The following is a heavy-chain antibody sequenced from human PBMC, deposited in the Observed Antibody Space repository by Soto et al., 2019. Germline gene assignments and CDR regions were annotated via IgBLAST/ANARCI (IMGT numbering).Heavy chain of an antibody. CDR3: EKEGVINQLLSDYYYGMDV. CDR2: ISYDGSNK. CDR1: GFTFSSYG. J-gene: IGHJ6*02. D-gene: IGHD2-2*01. Sequence: QVQLVESGGGVVQPGRSLRLSCAASGFTFSSYGMHWVRQAPGKGLEWVAVISYDGSNKDYADSVKGRFTISRDNSKNTLNLQMNSLGAEDTAVYDCEKEGVINQLLSDYYYGMDVWGQGTTVTVSS. V-gene: IGHV3-30*18.